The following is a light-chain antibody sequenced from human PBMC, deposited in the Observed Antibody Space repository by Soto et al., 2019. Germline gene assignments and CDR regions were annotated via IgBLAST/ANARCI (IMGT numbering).Light chain of an antibody. V-gene: IGKV1-5*01. CDR2: DAS. J-gene: IGKJ4*01. CDR1: QSISNW. CDR3: QQYNSYSLT. Sequence: DIQLTQSPSTLSAYVGDRVTLTCLASQSISNWLAWYQQKPGKAPNLLIYDASSLESGVPSRFSGSGSGTEFTLTITSLQPDDFATYYCQQYNSYSLTFGGGTKVDI.